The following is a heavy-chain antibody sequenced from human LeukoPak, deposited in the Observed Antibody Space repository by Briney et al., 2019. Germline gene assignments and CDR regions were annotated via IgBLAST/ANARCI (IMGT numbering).Heavy chain of an antibody. Sequence: DRSLRLSCAASGFTFDDYAVHWVRQAPGKGLEWVSGISWNSGSIGYADSVKGRFTISRDNAKNSLYLQMNSLRAEDTALYYCAKSSSSGSYDWWGQGTLVTVSS. J-gene: IGHJ4*02. D-gene: IGHD1-26*01. V-gene: IGHV3-9*01. CDR2: ISWNSGSI. CDR1: GFTFDDYA. CDR3: AKSSSSGSYDW.